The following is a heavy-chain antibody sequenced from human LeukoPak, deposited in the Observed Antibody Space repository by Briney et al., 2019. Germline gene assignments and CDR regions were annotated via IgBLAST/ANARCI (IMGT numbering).Heavy chain of an antibody. D-gene: IGHD1-14*01. V-gene: IGHV3-30-3*01. CDR3: ARKTGDC. Sequence: GGSLRLSCAASGFTFSSYAMHWVRQAPGKGLEWVAVISYDGSNKYYADSVKGRFTISRDNSKNTLYLQMNSLRAEDTAVYYCARKTGDCWGQGTLVIVSS. J-gene: IGHJ4*02. CDR1: GFTFSSYA. CDR2: ISYDGSNK.